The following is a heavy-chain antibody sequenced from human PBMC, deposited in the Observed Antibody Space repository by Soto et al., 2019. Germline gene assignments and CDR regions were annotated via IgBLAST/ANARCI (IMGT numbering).Heavy chain of an antibody. J-gene: IGHJ4*02. D-gene: IGHD1-20*01. V-gene: IGHV4-59*01. Sequence: SAPLYLTRTFSGGSISSYYWSWIRQPPGKGLEWIGYIYYSGSTNYNPSLKSRVTISVDTSKNQFSLKVSSVTATDTAVYYCARGGITAVRNYYFDHWGQGTLVTVSS. CDR2: IYYSGST. CDR1: GGSISSYY. CDR3: ARGGITAVRNYYFDH.